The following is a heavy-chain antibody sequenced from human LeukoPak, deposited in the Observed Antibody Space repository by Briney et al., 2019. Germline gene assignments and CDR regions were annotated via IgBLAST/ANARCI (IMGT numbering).Heavy chain of an antibody. Sequence: GGSLRLSCAASGFTFSSYAMSWVRQAPGKGLEWVSAISGSGGSTYYADSVKGRFTISRDNSKNTLYLQMNSLRAEDTAVYYCAKDMGYDILTGYPDNYFDYWGQGTLVTVSS. CDR1: GFTFSSYA. CDR2: ISGSGGST. V-gene: IGHV3-23*01. CDR3: AKDMGYDILTGYPDNYFDY. D-gene: IGHD3-9*01. J-gene: IGHJ4*02.